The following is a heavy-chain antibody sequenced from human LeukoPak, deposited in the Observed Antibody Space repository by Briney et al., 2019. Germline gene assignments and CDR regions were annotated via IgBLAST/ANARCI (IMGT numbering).Heavy chain of an antibody. CDR1: GFSVSNNY. D-gene: IGHD2-15*01. V-gene: IGHV3-66*01. Sequence: PGGSLRLSCAASGFSVSNNYMSWGRQAPGKGVEWVSVIYSGGSTFYADSVKARSTISRDNSKNTLYLQMNSLRAEDTAVYYCASDSYSPEYFQHWGQGTLVTVSS. CDR2: IYSGGST. J-gene: IGHJ1*01. CDR3: ASDSYSPEYFQH.